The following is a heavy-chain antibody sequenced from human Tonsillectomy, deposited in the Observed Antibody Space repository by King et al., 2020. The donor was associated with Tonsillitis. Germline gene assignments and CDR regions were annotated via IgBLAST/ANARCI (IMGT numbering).Heavy chain of an antibody. Sequence: VQLVESGGGVVQPGRSLRLSCAASGFTFSSFGVHWVRQAPGKGLEWVAVISYDGSNKNYADSVKGRFTISRDNSKNTLYLQMNSLRAEDTAVYYCAKTAHFYGDYRILDWGQGTLVTVSS. V-gene: IGHV3-30*18. CDR1: GFTFSSFG. CDR2: ISYDGSNK. D-gene: IGHD4-17*01. J-gene: IGHJ4*02. CDR3: AKTAHFYGDYRILD.